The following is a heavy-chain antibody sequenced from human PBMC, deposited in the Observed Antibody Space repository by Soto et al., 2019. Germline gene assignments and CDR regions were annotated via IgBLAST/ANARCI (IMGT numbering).Heavy chain of an antibody. D-gene: IGHD3-16*01. CDR3: VRECFFTLDF. CDR1: GFNIRDHY. CDR2: TRNKGESYTT. J-gene: IGHJ4*02. V-gene: IGHV3-72*01. Sequence: EVQLVESGGGLVQPGGSLRLSCAASGFNIRDHYMDWVRQAPGKGLEWVGLTRNKGESYTTEHAASVKGRFVISRDDSKNSVYLQMNSLKTEDTAVYYCVRECFFTLDFWGQGTLVTVSS.